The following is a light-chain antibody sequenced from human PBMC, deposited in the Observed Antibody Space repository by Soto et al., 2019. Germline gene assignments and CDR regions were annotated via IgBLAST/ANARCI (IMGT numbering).Light chain of an antibody. Sequence: EIVLTQSPATLSLSPGERATLSCRARRSINSSYLAWYQQKPGQAPRLLIYGISSRATGIPDRFSGSGSGTDFTLTSIRLEPEDVAVYYCQQYSSSWTFGQGTKVDIK. V-gene: IGKV3-20*01. CDR3: QQYSSSWT. CDR1: RSINSSY. J-gene: IGKJ1*01. CDR2: GIS.